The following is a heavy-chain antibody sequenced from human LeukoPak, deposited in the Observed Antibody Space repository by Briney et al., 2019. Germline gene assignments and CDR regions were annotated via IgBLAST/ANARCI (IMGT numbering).Heavy chain of an antibody. V-gene: IGHV1-18*01. CDR1: GGTFSSYA. D-gene: IGHD3-16*01. CDR3: ARSTLVRAHDY. Sequence: ASVKVSCKASGGTFSSYAISWVRQAPGQGLEWMGWISGYSGHTNYSQKVQGRVTVTTDTSASTAYMEVRSLRSDDTAVYYCARSTLVRAHDYWGQGTLVTVSS. J-gene: IGHJ4*02. CDR2: ISGYSGHT.